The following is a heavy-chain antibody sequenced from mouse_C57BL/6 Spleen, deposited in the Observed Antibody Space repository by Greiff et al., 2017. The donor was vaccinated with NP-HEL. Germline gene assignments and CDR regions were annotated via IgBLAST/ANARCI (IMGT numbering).Heavy chain of an antibody. D-gene: IGHD2-1*01. J-gene: IGHJ3*01. CDR3: ASSLPFAY. CDR1: GYTFTSYW. CDR2: IDPSDSYT. V-gene: IGHV1-50*01. Sequence: QVQLQQPGAELVKPGASVKLSCKASGYTFTSYWMQWVKQRPGQGLEWIGEIDPSDSYTNYNQKFKGKATLTVDTSSSTAYMQLSSLTSGDCAVYYCASSLPFAYWGKGTLVTVSA.